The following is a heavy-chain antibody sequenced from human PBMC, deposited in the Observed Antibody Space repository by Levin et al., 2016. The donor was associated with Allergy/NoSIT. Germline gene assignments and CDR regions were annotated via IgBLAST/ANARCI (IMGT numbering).Heavy chain of an antibody. CDR1: GSSLRNSGVG. Sequence: SGPTLVKPTQTLTLTCSLSGSSLRNSGVGVGWIRQPPGKALEWLALVYWDDDKFYSPPLLNKLTISKDTSKKQVVLTMTDMDPVDTATYYCVHRRGQYKAIWFVVAWGQGTLVTVSS. D-gene: IGHD3-10*01. J-gene: IGHJ1*01. CDR2: VYWDDDK. CDR3: VHRRGQYKAIWFVVA. V-gene: IGHV2-5*02.